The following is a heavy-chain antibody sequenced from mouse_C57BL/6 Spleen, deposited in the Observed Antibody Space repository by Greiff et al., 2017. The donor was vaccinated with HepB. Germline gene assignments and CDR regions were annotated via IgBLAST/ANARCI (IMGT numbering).Heavy chain of an antibody. CDR2: IWTGGGT. V-gene: IGHV2-9-1*01. CDR3: ARNYYGSRVGWYFDV. J-gene: IGHJ1*03. CDR1: GFSLTSYA. D-gene: IGHD1-1*01. Sequence: VQRVESGPGLVAPSQSLSITCTVSGFSLTSYAISWVRQPPGKGLEWLGVIWTGGGTNYNSALKSRLSISKDNSKSQVFLKMNSLQTDDTARYYCARNYYGSRVGWYFDVWGTGTTVTVSS.